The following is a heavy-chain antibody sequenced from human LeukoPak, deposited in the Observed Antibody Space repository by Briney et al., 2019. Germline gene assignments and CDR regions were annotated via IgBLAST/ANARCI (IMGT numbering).Heavy chain of an antibody. CDR1: GYSFTTYY. V-gene: IGHV1-46*01. CDR2: INPSGGST. J-gene: IGHJ5*02. Sequence: ASVKVSCKASGYSFTTYYIHWVRQAPGQGLELMGVINPSGGSTTFAQKFQARLTMTRDTSTSTVYMELSGLSYEDTAVYYCAREIVVVPSAMGFGPWGPGTLVTVS. D-gene: IGHD2-2*01. CDR3: AREIVVVPSAMGFGP.